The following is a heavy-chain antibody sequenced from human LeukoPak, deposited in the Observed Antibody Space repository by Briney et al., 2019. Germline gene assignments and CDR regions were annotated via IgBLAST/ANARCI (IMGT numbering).Heavy chain of an antibody. V-gene: IGHV3-21*04. Sequence: GGSLRLSCAASGFIFSNYSMNWVRQAPGKGLEWVSSISGSSYYIYYAESVKGRFTLSRDNTKNSLYLQMNSLRAEDTAVYYCAKEGGSHLPDAFDIWGQGTMVTVSS. CDR1: GFIFSNYS. J-gene: IGHJ3*02. D-gene: IGHD1-26*01. CDR3: AKEGGSHLPDAFDI. CDR2: ISGSSYYI.